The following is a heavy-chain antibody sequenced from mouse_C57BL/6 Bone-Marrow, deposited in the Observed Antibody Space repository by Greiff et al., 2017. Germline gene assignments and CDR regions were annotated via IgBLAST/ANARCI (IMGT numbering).Heavy chain of an antibody. CDR2: IWSGGST. Sequence: QVQLQQSGPGLVQPSQRLSITCTVSGFSLTSYGVHWVRQSPGKGLEWLGVIWSGGSTDYNAAFISRLSISKDNSKSQVFFKMNSLQADDTARYYCARKDFSWFAYWGQGTLVTVSA. CDR3: ARKDFSWFAY. CDR1: GFSLTSYG. V-gene: IGHV2-2*01. J-gene: IGHJ3*01.